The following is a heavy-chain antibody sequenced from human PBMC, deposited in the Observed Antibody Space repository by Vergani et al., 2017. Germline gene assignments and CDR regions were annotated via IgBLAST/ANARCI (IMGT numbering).Heavy chain of an antibody. V-gene: IGHV4-39*01. J-gene: IGHJ4*03. CDR3: AKGPTSSRGYFDH. CDR1: GDSISRSHYY. Sequence: QLQLPESGPGLVKPSETLSLSCRVSGDSISRSHYYWGFIRQPPGKGLEWIGTVFYGGRTSYNPSLKSRVTLSLDTSKKQISLHLTSVTAADTAVYYCAKGPTSSRGYFDHWGQGTLVIASS. CDR2: VFYGGRT. D-gene: IGHD5-24*01.